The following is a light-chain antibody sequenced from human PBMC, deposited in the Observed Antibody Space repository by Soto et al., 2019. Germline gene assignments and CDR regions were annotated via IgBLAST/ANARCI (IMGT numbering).Light chain of an antibody. CDR1: QTVTNNY. Sequence: EIVLTQSPGTLSLSLGERATLSCRASQTVTNNYLSWYQQRPSQATRLLIDGASTRATGITDRFSGSGSGTHFTHTISRLDHEDFAVYYFQRSGSAPPLTFGGWSREDIK. CDR2: GAS. J-gene: IGKJ4*01. V-gene: IGKV3-20*01. CDR3: QRSGSAPPLT.